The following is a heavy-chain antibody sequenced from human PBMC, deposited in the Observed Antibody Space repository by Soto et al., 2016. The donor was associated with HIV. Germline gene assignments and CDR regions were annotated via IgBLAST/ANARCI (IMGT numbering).Heavy chain of an antibody. J-gene: IGHJ4*02. D-gene: IGHD6-19*01. Sequence: EVQLVESGGNLVHPGGSLRLSCAASEITVSSNYMSWVRQAPGKGLEWVSLIYSGGRTYYADSVKGRFTISRDSFKNTLYLQMNNLRVEDTAVYYCARDAGYSSGWGLTSWGQGTLVSVSS. CDR2: IYSGGRT. CDR3: ARDAGYSSGWGLTS. V-gene: IGHV3-66*01. CDR1: EITVSSNY.